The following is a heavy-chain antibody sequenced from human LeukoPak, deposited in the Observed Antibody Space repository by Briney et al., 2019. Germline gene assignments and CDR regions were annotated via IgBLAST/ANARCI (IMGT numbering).Heavy chain of an antibody. D-gene: IGHD3-3*01. V-gene: IGHV3-7*01. J-gene: IGHJ6*03. Sequence: HSGGSLRLSCAASGFTFSSYWMSWVRQAPGKGLEWVANIKQDEREKYYVDSVKGRFTISRDDAKNSLYLQMNSLRAEDTAVYYCARDIGGITIFGVVIPTYYYYMDVWGKGTTVTVSS. CDR1: GFTFSSYW. CDR2: IKQDEREK. CDR3: ARDIGGITIFGVVIPTYYYYMDV.